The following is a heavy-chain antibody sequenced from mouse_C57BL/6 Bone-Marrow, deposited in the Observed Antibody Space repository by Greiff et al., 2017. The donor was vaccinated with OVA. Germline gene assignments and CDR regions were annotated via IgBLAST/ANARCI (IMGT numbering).Heavy chain of an antibody. CDR2: ISYSGST. D-gene: IGHD2-5*01. CDR3: ARAYYSNLVWFAY. CDR1: GYSITSDY. J-gene: IGHJ3*01. Sequence: EVNLVESGPGLAKPSQTLSLTCSVTGYSITSDYWNWIRKFPGNKLEYMGYISYSGSTYYNPSLKSRISITRDTSKNQYYLQLNSVTTEDTATYYCARAYYSNLVWFAYWGQGTLVTVSA. V-gene: IGHV3-8*01.